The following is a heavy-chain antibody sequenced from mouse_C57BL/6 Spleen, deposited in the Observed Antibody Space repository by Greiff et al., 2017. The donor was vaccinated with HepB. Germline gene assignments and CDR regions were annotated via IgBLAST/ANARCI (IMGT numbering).Heavy chain of an antibody. CDR2: IDPSDSYT. Sequence: QVQLKQPGAELVKPGASVKLSCKASGYTFTSYWMQWVKQRPGQGLEWIGEIDPSDSYTNYNQKFKGKATLTVDTSSSTAYMQLSSLTSEDSAVYYCARGDSSGYVDYAMDYWGQGTSVTVSS. V-gene: IGHV1-50*01. J-gene: IGHJ4*01. CDR3: ARGDSSGYVDYAMDY. CDR1: GYTFTSYW. D-gene: IGHD3-2*02.